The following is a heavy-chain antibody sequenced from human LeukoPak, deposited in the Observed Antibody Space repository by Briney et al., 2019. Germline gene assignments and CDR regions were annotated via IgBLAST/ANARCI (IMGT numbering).Heavy chain of an antibody. D-gene: IGHD3-10*01. CDR1: GFTFSSYA. V-gene: IGHV3-23*01. CDR2: ISGGGST. Sequence: PGGSLRLSCAASGFTFSSYAMSWVRQAPGKGLEWVSAISGGGSTYYADSVRGRFTISRDNSKNTLNLQMNSLRAEDTAVYYCARAGGFGELGYYMDVWGKGTTVTVSS. J-gene: IGHJ6*03. CDR3: ARAGGFGELGYYMDV.